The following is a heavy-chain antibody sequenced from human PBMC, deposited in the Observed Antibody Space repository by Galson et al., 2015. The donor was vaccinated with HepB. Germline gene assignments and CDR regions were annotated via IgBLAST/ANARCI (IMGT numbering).Heavy chain of an antibody. CDR3: ARAAVGATSQGYIDY. J-gene: IGHJ4*02. Sequence: SVKVSCKASGYTFTSYYMHWVRQAPGQGLEWMGIINPSGGSTSYAQKFQGRVTMTRDTSTSTVYMELSSLRSEDTAVYYCARAAVGATSQGYIDYWGQGTLVTVSS. CDR1: GYTFTSYY. CDR2: INPSGGST. V-gene: IGHV1-46*03. D-gene: IGHD1-26*01.